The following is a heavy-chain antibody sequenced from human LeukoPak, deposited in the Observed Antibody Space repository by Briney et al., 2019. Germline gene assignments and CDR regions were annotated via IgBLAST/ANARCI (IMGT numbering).Heavy chain of an antibody. V-gene: IGHV3-23*01. Sequence: GGSLRLSCAASGFTFSSNAMSWVRQAPGKGLEWVSSISGNDGSTYYADSVKGRFTISRDNSKNTLYLQMNSLRAEDTAVYYCAKDPMTTVTTVDSDWGQGTLVTVS. J-gene: IGHJ4*02. D-gene: IGHD4-17*01. CDR2: ISGNDGST. CDR1: GFTFSSNA. CDR3: AKDPMTTVTTVDSD.